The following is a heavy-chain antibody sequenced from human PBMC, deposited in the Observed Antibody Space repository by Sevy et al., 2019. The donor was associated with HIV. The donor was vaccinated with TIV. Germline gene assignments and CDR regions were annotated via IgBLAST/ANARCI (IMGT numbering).Heavy chain of an antibody. CDR2: ISWDGGST. V-gene: IGHV3-43D*04. CDR3: AKELRAYDFWSGYSNYYYYGMDV. J-gene: IGHJ6*02. D-gene: IGHD3-3*01. CDR1: GFTFDDYA. Sequence: GGSLRLSCAASGFTFDDYAMHWVRQAPGKGLEWVSLISWDGGSTYYADSVKGGFPISRDNSKNSLYLQMNSLRAEDTALYYCAKELRAYDFWSGYSNYYYYGMDVWGQGTTVTVSS.